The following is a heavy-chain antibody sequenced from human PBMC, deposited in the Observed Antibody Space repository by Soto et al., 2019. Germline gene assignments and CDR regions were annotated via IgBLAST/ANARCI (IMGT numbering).Heavy chain of an antibody. D-gene: IGHD3-22*01. CDR1: GAAISGYY. Sequence: SETLSLTCSVSGAAISGYYWSWIRQPPGKGLEWIGSMYYSGSTNYNPSLKSRVTISVDTSKNQFSLNLSSVTAADTAVYYCARVESFYESSGYHDAFDIWGQGTMVTASS. CDR2: MYYSGST. V-gene: IGHV4-59*01. CDR3: ARVESFYESSGYHDAFDI. J-gene: IGHJ3*02.